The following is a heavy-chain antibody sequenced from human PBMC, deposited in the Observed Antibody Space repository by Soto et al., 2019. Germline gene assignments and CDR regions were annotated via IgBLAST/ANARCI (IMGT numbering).Heavy chain of an antibody. CDR3: AKDYGGQQLDYYYGMDV. J-gene: IGHJ6*02. V-gene: IGHV3-43D*03. D-gene: IGHD6-13*01. Sequence: GESLKISCAASGFTFDDYAMHWVRQAPGKGLEWVSLISWDGGSTYYADSVKGRFTISRDNSKNSLYLQMNSLRAEDTALYYCAKDYGGQQLDYYYGMDVWGQGTTVTVSS. CDR2: ISWDGGST. CDR1: GFTFDDYA.